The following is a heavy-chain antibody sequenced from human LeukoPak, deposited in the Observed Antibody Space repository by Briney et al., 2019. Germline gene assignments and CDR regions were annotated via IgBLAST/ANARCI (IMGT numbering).Heavy chain of an antibody. CDR2: IYYSGST. CDR3: ARQVVAVAGTGYFDY. D-gene: IGHD6-19*01. J-gene: IGHJ4*02. CDR1: GGSIRSSSYY. V-gene: IGHV4-39*01. Sequence: ETLSLTCTVSGGSIRSSSYYWGWIRQPPGKGLEWIGSIYYSGSTYYNASLKSRGTISVDTSKNQFSLKLNSVTAADTAVYFCARQVVAVAGTGYFDYWGQGTLVTISS.